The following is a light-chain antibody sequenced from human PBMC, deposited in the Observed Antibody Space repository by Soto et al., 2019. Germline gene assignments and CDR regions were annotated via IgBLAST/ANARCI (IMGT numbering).Light chain of an antibody. CDR1: QSVSGW. J-gene: IGKJ1*01. CDR2: KAS. Sequence: DIQLTQSPSFLSASVGDTVTVTCRASQSVSGWLAWYQQKPGEAPKLLIYKASNLESGVSSRFSGSGSGTEFTLTISSLQPDDSATYYCQQYDVYSPWMFGQGTRWIS. CDR3: QQYDVYSPWM. V-gene: IGKV1-5*03.